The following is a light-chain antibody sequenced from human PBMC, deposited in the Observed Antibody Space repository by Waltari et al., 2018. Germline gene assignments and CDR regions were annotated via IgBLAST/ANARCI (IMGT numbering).Light chain of an antibody. CDR3: QQYSSYSRT. V-gene: IGKV1-5*03. J-gene: IGKJ2*01. CDR2: KAS. Sequence: DIQLTQSHSTLSASVGDRVAITCRASQSSNRWLAWYQQKPGKAPKLLIRKASYLESGVPSRFSGSGSGTEFTLTISSLQPDDFATYYCQQYSSYSRTFGQGTKLEI. CDR1: QSSNRW.